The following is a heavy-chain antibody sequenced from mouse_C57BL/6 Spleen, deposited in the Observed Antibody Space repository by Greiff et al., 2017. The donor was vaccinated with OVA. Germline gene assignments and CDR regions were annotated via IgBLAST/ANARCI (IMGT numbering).Heavy chain of an antibody. D-gene: IGHD1-1*01. V-gene: IGHV1-80*01. CDR2: IYPGDGDT. CDR3: ARSGHYYGSSTDY. J-gene: IGHJ2*01. CDR1: GYAFSSYW. Sequence: VQLQQSGAELVKPGASVKISCKASGYAFSSYWMNWVKQRPGKGLEWIGQIYPGDGDTNYNGKFKGKATLTADKSSSTAYMQLSSLTSEDSAVYFCARSGHYYGSSTDYWGQGTTLTVSS.